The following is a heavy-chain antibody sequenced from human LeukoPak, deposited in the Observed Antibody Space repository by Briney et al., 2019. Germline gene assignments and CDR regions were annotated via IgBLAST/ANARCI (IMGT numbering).Heavy chain of an antibody. CDR1: GGSFSGYY. D-gene: IGHD1-1*01. CDR3: VRPESAGTKYRFDY. J-gene: IGHJ4*02. Sequence: SETLSLTCAVYGGSFSGYYWSWIRQPPGKGLEWIGYIYYSGNTNYNPSLESRVTISVDTSKNHVSLNLTSVTAADTAVYYCVRPESAGTKYRFDYWGQGALVTVSS. CDR2: IYYSGNT. V-gene: IGHV4-59*01.